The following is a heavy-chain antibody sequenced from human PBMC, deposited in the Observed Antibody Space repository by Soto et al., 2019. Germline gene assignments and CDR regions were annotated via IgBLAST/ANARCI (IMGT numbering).Heavy chain of an antibody. J-gene: IGHJ4*02. Sequence: NPSETLSLTCTVSGGSISSGDYYWSWIRQPPGKGLEWIGYIYYSGSTYYNPSLKSRVTISVDTSKNQFSLKLSSVTAADTAVYYCASSGSGSWAYYFDYWGQGTLVTVSS. CDR3: ASSGSGSWAYYFDY. CDR2: IYYSGST. CDR1: GGSISSGDYY. D-gene: IGHD6-13*01. V-gene: IGHV4-30-4*01.